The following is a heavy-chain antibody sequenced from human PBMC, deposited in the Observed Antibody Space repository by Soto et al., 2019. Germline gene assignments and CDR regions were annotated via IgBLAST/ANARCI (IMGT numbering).Heavy chain of an antibody. CDR3: ARVATGSYDWFDP. CDR1: KFSFSGYW. Sequence: EMQLVESGGGLVQPGGSLRLSCAASKFSFSGYWMHWVRQAPGKGLMWVSRINSDGSVTTYADSVKGRFTISRDNAKNTVFLQINSLRAADTAVYYCARVATGSYDWFDPWGQGTLVTVSS. V-gene: IGHV3-74*01. J-gene: IGHJ5*02. D-gene: IGHD1-26*01. CDR2: INSDGSVT.